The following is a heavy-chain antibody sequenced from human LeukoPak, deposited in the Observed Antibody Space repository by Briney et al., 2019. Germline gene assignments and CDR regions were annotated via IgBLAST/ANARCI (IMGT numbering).Heavy chain of an antibody. J-gene: IGHJ4*02. CDR2: ISSSSSYI. V-gene: IGHV3-21*01. CDR1: GFTFSSCS. CDR3: ARWDDSSGYYPYYFDY. Sequence: GGSLRLSCAASGFTFSSCSMNWVRQAPGKGLEWVSPISSSSSYIYYADSVKGRFTISRDNAKESLYLQMNSLRAEDTAVYYCARWDDSSGYYPYYFDYWGQGTLVTVSS. D-gene: IGHD3-22*01.